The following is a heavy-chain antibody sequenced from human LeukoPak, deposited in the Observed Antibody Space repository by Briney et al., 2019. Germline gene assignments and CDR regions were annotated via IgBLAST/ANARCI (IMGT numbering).Heavy chain of an antibody. CDR1: GDSISSGSYY. V-gene: IGHV4-61*02. CDR3: ATARAQYGGNSWGGYYYYYMDV. D-gene: IGHD4-23*01. CDR2: IYTTGST. J-gene: IGHJ6*03. Sequence: PSETLSLTCNVSGDSISSGSYYWPWLRQPAGRGLEWIGRIYTTGSTNYNPSLKSRVTMSVDTSKNQFSLRLTSVTAADTAVYYCATARAQYGGNSWGGYYYYYMDVWGKGTTVTISS.